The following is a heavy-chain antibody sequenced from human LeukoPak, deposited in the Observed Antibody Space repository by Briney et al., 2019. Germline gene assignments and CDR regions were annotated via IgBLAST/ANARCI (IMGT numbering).Heavy chain of an antibody. J-gene: IGHJ6*02. CDR3: ARGQVVPAAYYGMDV. D-gene: IGHD2-2*01. CDR1: GFTFSSYG. V-gene: IGHV3-30*19. Sequence: GGSLRLSCAASGFTFSSYGMHWVRPAPGKGLEWVAVRWYDGSNKYYADSVKGRFTISRDNSKNTLYLQMNSLRAEDTAVYCCARGQVVPAAYYGMDVWGQGTTVTVSS. CDR2: RWYDGSNK.